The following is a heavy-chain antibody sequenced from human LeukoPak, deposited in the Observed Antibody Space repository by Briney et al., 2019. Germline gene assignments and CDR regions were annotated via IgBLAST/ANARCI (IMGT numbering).Heavy chain of an antibody. J-gene: IGHJ4*02. Sequence: ASVKVSCKASGYTFTGYYMHWVRQAPGQGLEWMGWINPNSGGTNYAQKFQGRVTMTRDTSISTAYMELSRLRAEDTALYYCARGGGYVGAELNYWGQGTLVTVSS. V-gene: IGHV1-2*02. CDR3: ARGGGYVGAELNY. D-gene: IGHD1-26*01. CDR1: GYTFTGYY. CDR2: INPNSGGT.